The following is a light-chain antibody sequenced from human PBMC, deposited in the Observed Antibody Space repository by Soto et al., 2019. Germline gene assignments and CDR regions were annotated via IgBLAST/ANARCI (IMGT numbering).Light chain of an antibody. J-gene: IGKJ2*01. CDR3: QQYNSYST. V-gene: IGKV1-5*01. CDR2: DAS. Sequence: GDRVTITCRASQSISSWLAWYQQKPGKAPKLLIYDASSLESGAPSRFSGSGSGTEFTLTISSLQPDDFATYYCQQYNSYSTVGQGTKLEIK. CDR1: QSISSW.